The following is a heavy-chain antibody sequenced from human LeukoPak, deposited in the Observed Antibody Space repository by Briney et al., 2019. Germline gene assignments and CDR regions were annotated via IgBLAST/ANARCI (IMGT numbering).Heavy chain of an antibody. CDR3: AREDTIFGVVKNAFDI. D-gene: IGHD3-3*01. CDR1: GGSISSGGYY. Sequence: PSQTLSLTCTVSGGSISSGGYYWSWIRQPPGKGLEWIGYIYHSGSTYYNPSLKSRVTISVDRSKNQFSLKLSSVTAADTAVYYCAREDTIFGVVKNAFDIWGQGTMVTVSS. V-gene: IGHV4-30-2*01. CDR2: IYHSGST. J-gene: IGHJ3*02.